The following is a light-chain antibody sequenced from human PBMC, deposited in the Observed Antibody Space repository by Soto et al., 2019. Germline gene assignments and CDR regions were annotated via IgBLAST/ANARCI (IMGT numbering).Light chain of an antibody. J-gene: IGLJ3*02. CDR1: TSNLGAGYD. CDR2: GNR. CDR3: QAYDYSFPASL. Sequence: QSVLTQPPSVSGAPGQRVTLSCTGNTSNLGAGYDVHWYQQLPGAAPKLVIFGNRNRPSGVPERFSGYKSGNSASLAIPGLQAEDEADYYFQAYDYSFPASLFGRGTKLTV. V-gene: IGLV1-40*01.